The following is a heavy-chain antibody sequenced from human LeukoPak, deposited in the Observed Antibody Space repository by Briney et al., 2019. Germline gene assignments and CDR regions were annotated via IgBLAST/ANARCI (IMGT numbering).Heavy chain of an antibody. CDR1: GGSIRSSSYY. V-gene: IGHV4-39*01. CDR3: ARQGGGRYSYEDY. CDR2: IYYSGST. J-gene: IGHJ4*02. Sequence: PSETLSLTXTVSGGSIRSSSYYWGWIRQPPGKGLDWIGSIYYSGSTYYNPSLKSRVTISVDTSKNQFSLKLSSVTAADTAVYYCARQGGGRYSYEDYWGQGTLVTVSS. D-gene: IGHD5-18*01.